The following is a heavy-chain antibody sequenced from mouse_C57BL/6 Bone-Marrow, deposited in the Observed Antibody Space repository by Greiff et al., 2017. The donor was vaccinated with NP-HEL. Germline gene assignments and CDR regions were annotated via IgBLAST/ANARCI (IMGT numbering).Heavy chain of an antibody. CDR1: GFTFSDYG. D-gene: IGHD2-3*01. V-gene: IGHV5-17*01. J-gene: IGHJ4*01. Sequence: EVQGVESGGGLVKPGGSLKLSCAASGFTFSDYGMHWVRQAPEKGLEWVAYISSGSSTIYYADTVKGRFTIPRDNAKNTPFLQMTSLRSEDTAMYYCARIIYDGYLYAMDYWGQGTSVTVSS. CDR3: ARIIYDGYLYAMDY. CDR2: ISSGSSTI.